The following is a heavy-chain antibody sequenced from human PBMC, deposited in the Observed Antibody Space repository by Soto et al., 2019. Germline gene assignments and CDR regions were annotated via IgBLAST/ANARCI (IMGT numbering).Heavy chain of an antibody. CDR2: IYYSGST. V-gene: IGHV4-30-4*01. J-gene: IGHJ5*02. CDR3: ARVARIRYYGSGNWFDP. Sequence: PSETLSLTCTVSGGSISSGDYYWSWIRQPPGKGLEWIGYIYYSGSTYYNPSLKSRVTISVDTPKNQFSLKLSSVTAADTAVYYCARVARIRYYGSGNWFDPWGQGTLVTVSS. CDR1: GGSISSGDYY. D-gene: IGHD3-10*01.